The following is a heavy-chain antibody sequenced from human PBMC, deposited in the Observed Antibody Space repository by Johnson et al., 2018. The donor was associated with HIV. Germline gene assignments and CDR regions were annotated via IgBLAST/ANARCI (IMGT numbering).Heavy chain of an antibody. CDR2: ISGSGGST. V-gene: IGHV3-23*04. J-gene: IGHJ3*02. Sequence: VQLVESGGDLVKPGGSLRLSCAASGFTFSDAWMNWVRQAPGKGLEWVSGISGSGGSTYYADSVKGRFTISRDNSKDTLYLRMNSLRAEDTAVYYCTKGKIGGGSYSAPDAFDIWGRGTMVTVSS. CDR1: GFTFSDAW. CDR3: TKGKIGGGSYSAPDAFDI. D-gene: IGHD1-26*01.